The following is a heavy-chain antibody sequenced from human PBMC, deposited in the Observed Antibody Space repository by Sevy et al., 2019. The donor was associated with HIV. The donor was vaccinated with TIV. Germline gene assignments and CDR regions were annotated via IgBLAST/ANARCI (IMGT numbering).Heavy chain of an antibody. J-gene: IGHJ4*02. D-gene: IGHD4-17*01. CDR1: GFTFSSYA. CDR3: ARDYGFDY. V-gene: IGHV3-30-3*01. CDR2: ISYDGSNK. Sequence: GGFLRLSCAASGFTFSSYAMHWVRQAPGKGLEWVAVISYDGSNKYYADSVKGRFTISRDNSKNTPYLQMNSLRAEDTALYYCARDYGFDYWGQGTLVTVSS.